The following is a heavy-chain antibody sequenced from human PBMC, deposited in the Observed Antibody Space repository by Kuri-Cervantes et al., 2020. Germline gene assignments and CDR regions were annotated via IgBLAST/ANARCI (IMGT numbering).Heavy chain of an antibody. CDR1: GFTFSSYD. J-gene: IGHJ1*01. V-gene: IGHV3-13*01. CDR2: IGTAGDT. Sequence: GESLKISCAASGFTFSSYDMHWVRQATGKGLEWVSAIGTAGDTYYPGSVKGRFTISRDNSKNTLYLQMNSLRAEDTAVYYCAKVHCSSTSCYSYPTYGYFQHWGQGTLVTVSS. CDR3: AKVHCSSTSCYSYPTYGYFQH. D-gene: IGHD2-2*01.